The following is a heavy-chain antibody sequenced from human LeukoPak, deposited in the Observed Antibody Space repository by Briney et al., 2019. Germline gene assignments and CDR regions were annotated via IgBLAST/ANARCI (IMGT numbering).Heavy chain of an antibody. J-gene: IGHJ4*02. CDR3: ARSARFGLYYFDY. D-gene: IGHD3-16*01. Sequence: QPGGSLRLSCAASGFTFSSYWMHWVRQAPGKGLVWVSRINSDGSSTSYADSVKGRFTISRDNAKNTLYLQMNSLRAEDTAVYYCARSARFGLYYFDYWGQEALVTVSS. V-gene: IGHV3-74*01. CDR2: INSDGSST. CDR1: GFTFSSYW.